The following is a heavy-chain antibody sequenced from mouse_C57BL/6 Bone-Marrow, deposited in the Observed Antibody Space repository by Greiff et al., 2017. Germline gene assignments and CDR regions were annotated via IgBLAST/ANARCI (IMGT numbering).Heavy chain of an antibody. Sequence: VQLQQSGPELVKPGASVKISCKASGYSFTGYYMNWVKQSPEKSLEWIGEINPSTGGTTYNQKFKAKATLTVDKSSSTAYMQLKSLTSEDSAVYYCARGGEWSWFAYWGQGTLVTVSA. CDR2: INPSTGGT. D-gene: IGHD1-3*01. CDR3: ARGGEWSWFAY. V-gene: IGHV1-42*01. CDR1: GYSFTGYY. J-gene: IGHJ3*01.